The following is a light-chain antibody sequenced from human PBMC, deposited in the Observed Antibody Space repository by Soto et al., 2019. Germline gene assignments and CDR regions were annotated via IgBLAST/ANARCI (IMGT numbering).Light chain of an antibody. V-gene: IGLV1-51*01. CDR2: DNN. Sequence: QSVLTQPPSVSAAPGQKVTISCSGSSSNIGNNYVSWYQHLPGTAPKLLIYDNNKRPSVIPDRFSGSKSGTSATLGITGLQSGDEADYYCGTWDGSLSAVVFGGGTKLTVL. J-gene: IGLJ2*01. CDR3: GTWDGSLSAVV. CDR1: SSNIGNNY.